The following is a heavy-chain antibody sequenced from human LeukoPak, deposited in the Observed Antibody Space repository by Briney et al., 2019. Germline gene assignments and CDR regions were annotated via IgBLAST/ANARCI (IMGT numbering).Heavy chain of an antibody. CDR1: GFSFTSYW. V-gene: IGHV5-51*01. D-gene: IGHD5-24*01. CDR3: ARQDGPYYYGMDV. CDR2: IYPSDSDT. Sequence: GESLKISCQGSGFSFTSYWIGWVRQMPGQGLEWMGIIYPSDSDTRYSPSFQGQATISADKSISTAYLQWSSLKASDTAMYYCARQDGPYYYGMDVWGQGTTVTVSS. J-gene: IGHJ6*02.